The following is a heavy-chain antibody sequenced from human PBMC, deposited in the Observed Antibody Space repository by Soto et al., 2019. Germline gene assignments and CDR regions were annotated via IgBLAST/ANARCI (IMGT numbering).Heavy chain of an antibody. CDR1: GLTFRSYG. Sequence: QVQLVESGGGVVKPGSSLGLSCPASGLTFRSYGMPGFRQPPGKGLGGGPVIGNDGRNKNYEDPVKGRFTISRDNSKNTLYLQMNSLRAEDTAVYYCAREGGDCSGGSCYSVDYYYYGMDVWGQGTTVTVSS. J-gene: IGHJ6*02. CDR3: AREGGDCSGGSCYSVDYYYYGMDV. V-gene: IGHV3-33*01. D-gene: IGHD2-15*01. CDR2: IGNDGRNK.